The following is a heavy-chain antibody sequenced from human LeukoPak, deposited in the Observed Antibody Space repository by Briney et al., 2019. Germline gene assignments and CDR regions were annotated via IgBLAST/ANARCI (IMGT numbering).Heavy chain of an antibody. Sequence: SETLSLTCTVSGGSISSSGYYWGWIRQPPGKGLEWIGSIYYSGSTYYNPSLKSRVTISVDTSKNQFSLKLSSVTAADTAVYYCARRGGLQRNWFDPWGQGTLVTVSS. D-gene: IGHD3-16*01. CDR1: GGSISSSGYY. J-gene: IGHJ5*02. V-gene: IGHV4-39*01. CDR3: ARRGGLQRNWFDP. CDR2: IYYSGST.